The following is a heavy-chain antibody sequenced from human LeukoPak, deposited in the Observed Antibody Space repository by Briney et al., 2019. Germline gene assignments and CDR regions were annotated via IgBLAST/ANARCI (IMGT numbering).Heavy chain of an antibody. Sequence: ASVKVSCKASGYTFTSYGISWVRQAPGQGLEWMGWISAYNGNTNYAQKLQGRVTMTTDTSTSTAYMELRSLRSDDTAVYYCARDRDAYYYGTFFDYWGQGTLVTVSS. CDR2: ISAYNGNT. D-gene: IGHD3-10*01. J-gene: IGHJ4*02. CDR3: ARDRDAYYYGTFFDY. CDR1: GYTFTSYG. V-gene: IGHV1-18*01.